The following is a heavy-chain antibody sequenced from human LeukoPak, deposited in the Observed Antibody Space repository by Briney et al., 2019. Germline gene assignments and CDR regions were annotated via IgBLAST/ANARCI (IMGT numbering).Heavy chain of an antibody. CDR3: AISRTSRGYFDY. CDR2: INPSGGST. D-gene: IGHD2-2*01. J-gene: IGHJ4*02. V-gene: IGHV1-46*01. Sequence: GASVKVSCKASGYTFTSYYMHWVRQAPGQGLEWMGIINPSGGSTSYAQKFRGRVTMTRDTSTSTVYMELSSLRSEDTAVYYCAISRTSRGYFDYWGQGTLVTVSS. CDR1: GYTFTSYY.